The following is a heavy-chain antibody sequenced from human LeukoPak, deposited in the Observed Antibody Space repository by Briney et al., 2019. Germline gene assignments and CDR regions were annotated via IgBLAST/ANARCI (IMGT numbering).Heavy chain of an antibody. CDR3: ASTGNSLGFDY. CDR2: IYYSGST. Sequence: SETLSLTCTVSGYSISSGYYWSWIRQPPGKGLEWIGYIYYSGSTNYNPSLKSRVTISVDTSKNQFSLKLNSVTAADTAVYYCASTGNSLGFDYWGQGTLVTVSS. J-gene: IGHJ4*02. V-gene: IGHV4-61*01. D-gene: IGHD4-23*01. CDR1: GYSISSGYY.